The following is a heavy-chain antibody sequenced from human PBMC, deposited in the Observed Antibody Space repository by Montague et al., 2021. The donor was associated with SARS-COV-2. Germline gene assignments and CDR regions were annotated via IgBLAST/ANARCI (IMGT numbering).Heavy chain of an antibody. V-gene: IGHV3-30-3*01. CDR2: VSYGGINK. J-gene: IGHJ4*02. CDR1: GFTSSIYA. CDR3: ARGRGRDYGDSFDY. D-gene: IGHD4-17*01. Sequence: SLRLSCAASGFTSSIYAMHWVRQAPGKGLEWVAVVSYGGINKYYADSVKGRFTISRDNSKNTLFLQMNSLRAEDTAFYYCARGRGRDYGDSFDYWGQGTLVTVSS.